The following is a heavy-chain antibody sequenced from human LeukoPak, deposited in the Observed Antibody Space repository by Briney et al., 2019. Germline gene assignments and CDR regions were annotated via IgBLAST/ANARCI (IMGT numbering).Heavy chain of an antibody. CDR2: ISSSRGYI. CDR3: ATETPADY. V-gene: IGHV3-21*01. J-gene: IGHJ4*02. CDR1: GFTFSSYT. Sequence: GGSLTLSCAASGFTFSSYTMNWVRQAPGKGLEWVSSISSSRGYIYYADSVKGRFTISRDNAKNSLYLQMNSLRAEDTAVYYCATETPADYWGQGTLVTVSS.